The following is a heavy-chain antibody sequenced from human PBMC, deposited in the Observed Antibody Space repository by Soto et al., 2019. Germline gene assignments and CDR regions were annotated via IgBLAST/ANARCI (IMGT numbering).Heavy chain of an antibody. J-gene: IGHJ5*01. D-gene: IGHD2-8*01. CDR3: ARLIGNSWLDS. Sequence: SQTLSLTGAISGDRVSTNSATWDWIRQSPSRGLEWLGRTYYRSKWDYDYAASVKGRININPDTSNNQVSLHLDSVTPDDTAVYYCARLIGNSWLDSWGQGTLVTVSS. CDR1: GDRVSTNSAT. CDR2: TYYRSKWDY. V-gene: IGHV6-1*01.